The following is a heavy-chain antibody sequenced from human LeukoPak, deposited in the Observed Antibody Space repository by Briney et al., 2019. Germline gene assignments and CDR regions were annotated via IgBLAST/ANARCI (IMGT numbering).Heavy chain of an antibody. V-gene: IGHV4-39*07. CDR1: GGSISSSSYY. CDR2: IYYSGST. CDR3: ARGGGPLQSFDY. Sequence: SETLSLTCTVSGGSISSSSYYWGWIRQPPGKGLEWIGSIYYSGSTYYNPSLKSRVTISVDTSKNQFSLKLSSVTAADTAVYYCARGGGPLQSFDYWGQGTLVTVSS. J-gene: IGHJ4*02. D-gene: IGHD4-11*01.